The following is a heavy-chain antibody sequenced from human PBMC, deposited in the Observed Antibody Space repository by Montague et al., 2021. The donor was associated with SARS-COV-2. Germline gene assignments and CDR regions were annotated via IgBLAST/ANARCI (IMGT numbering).Heavy chain of an antibody. Sequence: SETLSLTCAVYGGSFSGYYWSWIRQPPGKGLEWIGEINHSGSTNYNPSLKSRVTISVDTSKNQFSLKPSSVTAADTAVYYCARERIEYSGYDLDYYYYGMDVWGQGTTVTVSS. D-gene: IGHD5-12*01. CDR2: INHSGST. V-gene: IGHV4-34*01. CDR3: ARERIEYSGYDLDYYYYGMDV. CDR1: GGSFSGYY. J-gene: IGHJ6*02.